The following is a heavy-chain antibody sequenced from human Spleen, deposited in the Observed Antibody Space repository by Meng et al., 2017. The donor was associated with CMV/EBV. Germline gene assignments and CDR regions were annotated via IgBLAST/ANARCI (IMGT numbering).Heavy chain of an antibody. D-gene: IGHD1-26*01. Sequence: ASVKVSCKASGGTFSSDTISWVRQAPGQGLGWMGIINPSGGNTSYAQKFQGRVTMTRDTSTSTVYMELSSLRSDDTAMYYCARGDGVGATDYWGQGTLVTVSS. CDR3: ARGDGVGATDY. V-gene: IGHV1-46*01. CDR2: INPSGGNT. J-gene: IGHJ4*02. CDR1: GGTFSSDT.